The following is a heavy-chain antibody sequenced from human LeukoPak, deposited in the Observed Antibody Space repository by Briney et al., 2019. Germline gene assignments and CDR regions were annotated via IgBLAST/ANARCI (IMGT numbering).Heavy chain of an antibody. J-gene: IGHJ4*02. CDR3: AKNPRCWDRPFYH. V-gene: IGHV4-59*01. D-gene: IGHD4/OR15-4a*01. CDR1: GGSISSYY. CDR2: IYYSGST. Sequence: SETLSLTCTVSGGSISSYYWSWIRQPPGKGLEWIGYIYYSGSTNYNPSLKSRVTISVDTSKNQFSLKLNSVTAADTAVYYCAKNPRCWDRPFYHLGQGTLVTVSS.